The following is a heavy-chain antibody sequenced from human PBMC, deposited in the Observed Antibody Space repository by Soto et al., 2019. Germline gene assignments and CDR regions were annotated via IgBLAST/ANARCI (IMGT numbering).Heavy chain of an antibody. J-gene: IGHJ3*02. CDR1: GFTFNNNW. V-gene: IGHV3-74*01. CDR3: ARVAYSYGCDI. D-gene: IGHD5-18*01. Sequence: EVQLVESGGGLAQPGGSLRLSCVASGFTFNNNWMYWVRQAPGKGLVWVSRINSDGSRTNYADSVKGRFTISRDNAKNTLYLQMNSLRAEDTAVYYCARVAYSYGCDIWGLGTMVTVSS. CDR2: INSDGSRT.